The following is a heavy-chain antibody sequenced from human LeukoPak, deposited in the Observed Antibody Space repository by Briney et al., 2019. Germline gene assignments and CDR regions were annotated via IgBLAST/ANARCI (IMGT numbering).Heavy chain of an antibody. V-gene: IGHV4-38-2*02. CDR1: GYSISSGYY. Sequence: PSETLSLTCTVSGYSISSGYYWGWIRQPPGKGLEWIGSIYHSGSTYYNPSLKSRVTISVDTSKNQFSLKLSSVTAADTAVYYCARVEGCYYDSSGYYPWSYFDYWGQGTLVTVSS. CDR3: ARVEGCYYDSSGYYPWSYFDY. D-gene: IGHD3-22*01. CDR2: IYHSGST. J-gene: IGHJ4*02.